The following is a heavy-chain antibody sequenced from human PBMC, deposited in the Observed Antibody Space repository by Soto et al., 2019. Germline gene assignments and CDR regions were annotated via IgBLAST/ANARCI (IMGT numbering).Heavy chain of an antibody. J-gene: IGHJ6*02. Sequence: SVKVSCKASGGSFSNYAITWVRQAPGQGLEWVGGIIPIFGTANYAQKFHGKVTITADESTSTAYMELSSLRSEDTAVYYCARADTAMVGGDYYYYGMDVWGQGTTVTVSS. CDR2: IIPIFGTA. CDR3: ARADTAMVGGDYYYYGMDV. CDR1: GGSFSNYA. V-gene: IGHV1-69*13. D-gene: IGHD5-18*01.